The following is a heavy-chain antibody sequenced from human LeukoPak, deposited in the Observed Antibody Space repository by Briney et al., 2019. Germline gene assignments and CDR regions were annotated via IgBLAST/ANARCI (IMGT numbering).Heavy chain of an antibody. J-gene: IGHJ6*02. CDR1: GGSFSGYY. D-gene: IGHD4-17*01. CDR3: ARGPGGDYGGKGSYYYYGMDV. V-gene: IGHV4-34*01. CDR2: INHSGST. Sequence: SETLSLTCAVYGGSFSGYYWSWIRQPPGKGLEWNGEINHSGSTNYNPSLKSRVTISVDTSKNQFSLKLSSVTAADTAAYYCARGPGGDYGGKGSYYYYGMDVWGQGTTVTVSS.